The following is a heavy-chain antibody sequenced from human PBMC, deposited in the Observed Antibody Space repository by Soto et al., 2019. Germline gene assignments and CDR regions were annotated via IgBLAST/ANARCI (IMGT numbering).Heavy chain of an antibody. Sequence: LSLTCTISGGSVSVYYWSWIRQSTGRGLEWNGYIYASGSPYYNPSLRSRVTISADTSKNQISLKLTSPTAADTAVYYCARGVGSSPPQYWGRGTLVTVSS. CDR3: ARGVGSSPPQY. CDR1: GGSVSVYY. J-gene: IGHJ4*02. V-gene: IGHV4-59*02. D-gene: IGHD1-26*01. CDR2: IYASGSP.